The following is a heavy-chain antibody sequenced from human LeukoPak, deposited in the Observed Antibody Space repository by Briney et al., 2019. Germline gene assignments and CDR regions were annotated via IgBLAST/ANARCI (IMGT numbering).Heavy chain of an antibody. CDR3: ARPTLQTLGA. CDR2: INPNSGAT. D-gene: IGHD3-10*01. V-gene: IGHV1-2*02. Sequence: ASVNVSCKASGYTFTDYYLHWVRQAPGPGLECMGWINPNSGATNYAQNFQGRVTMTRDTSTSTAYMELSSLTSDDTAVYYCARPTLQTLGAWGQGTLVTVSS. CDR1: GYTFTDYY. J-gene: IGHJ5*02.